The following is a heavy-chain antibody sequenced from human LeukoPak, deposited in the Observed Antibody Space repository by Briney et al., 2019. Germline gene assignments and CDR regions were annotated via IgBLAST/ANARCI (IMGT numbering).Heavy chain of an antibody. Sequence: PGGSLRLSCAASGFTFSNYYMSWIRQAPGKGLEWISYISSSGSAIYYADSVKGRFTISRDNARNSLYLQMNSLRAEDTAVYYCARPAGSGYRDYWGQGTLVTVSS. V-gene: IGHV3-11*04. CDR3: ARPAGSGYRDY. J-gene: IGHJ4*02. D-gene: IGHD3-22*01. CDR2: ISSSGSAI. CDR1: GFTFSNYY.